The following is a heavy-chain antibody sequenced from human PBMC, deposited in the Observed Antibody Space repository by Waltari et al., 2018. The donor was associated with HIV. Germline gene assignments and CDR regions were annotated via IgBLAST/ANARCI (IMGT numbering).Heavy chain of an antibody. CDR1: GFTFSSSR. Sequence: EVQLVESGGGLVKPGGSLRLSCAASGFTFSSSRMNWVRQAPGKGLEWVSSISSSSSYIYYADSVKGRFTISRDNAKNSLYLQMNSLRAEDTAVYYCAREGDGYNYADYFDYWGQGTLVTVSS. CDR2: ISSSSSYI. CDR3: AREGDGYNYADYFDY. J-gene: IGHJ4*02. V-gene: IGHV3-21*01. D-gene: IGHD5-12*01.